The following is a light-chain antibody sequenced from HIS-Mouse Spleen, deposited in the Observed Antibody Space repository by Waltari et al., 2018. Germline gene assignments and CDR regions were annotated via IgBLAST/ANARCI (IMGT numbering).Light chain of an antibody. CDR3: QQLNSYPYT. CDR2: ASS. V-gene: IGKV1-9*01. J-gene: IGKJ2*01. CDR1: QGISSY. Sequence: DIQLTQSPSFLSASVGDRVTITFRASQGISSYLAWYQQKPGKAPKLLSYASSTLQSGVPSRFSGSGSGTEFTLTISSLQPEDFATYYCQQLNSYPYTFGQGTKLEIK.